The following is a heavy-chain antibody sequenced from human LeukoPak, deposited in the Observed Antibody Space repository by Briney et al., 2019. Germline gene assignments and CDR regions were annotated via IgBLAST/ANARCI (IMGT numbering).Heavy chain of an antibody. J-gene: IGHJ6*03. CDR3: ARDGWYSSYIDV. Sequence: GASVKVSCQASGYTFTGYHMHWVRQAPGQGLEWMGWIKPNTGGTNYAQNFQGRVTMTRDTSISTVYMELSRLRYDDTAVYYCARDGWYSSYIDVWGKGTTVTVSS. CDR1: GYTFTGYH. V-gene: IGHV1-2*02. D-gene: IGHD6-19*01. CDR2: IKPNTGGT.